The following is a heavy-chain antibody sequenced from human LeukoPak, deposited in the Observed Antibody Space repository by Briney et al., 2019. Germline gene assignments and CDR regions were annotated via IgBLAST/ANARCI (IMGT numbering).Heavy chain of an antibody. D-gene: IGHD1-26*01. J-gene: IGHJ3*02. V-gene: IGHV1-69*13. CDR1: GGTFSSYA. CDR2: IIPIFGTA. CDR3: ARVRAVYLNDAFDI. Sequence: ASVKVSCKASGGTFSSYAISWVRQAPGQGLEWMGGIIPIFGTANYAQKFQGRVTITADESTSTAYMELSSLRSEDTAIYYCARVRAVYLNDAFDIWGQGTMVTVSS.